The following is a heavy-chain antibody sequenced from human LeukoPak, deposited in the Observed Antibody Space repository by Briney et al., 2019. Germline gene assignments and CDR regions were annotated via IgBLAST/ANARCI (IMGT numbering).Heavy chain of an antibody. CDR2: ISWNSGSI. Sequence: GRSLRLSCAASGFTFDDYAMHWVRQAPGKGLEWVSGISWNSGSIGYADSVKGRFTISRDNAKNSLYLQMNSLRAEDTALYYCAEDIGHSSSGNFDYWGQGTLVTVSS. CDR1: GFTFDDYA. D-gene: IGHD6-13*01. V-gene: IGHV3-9*01. J-gene: IGHJ4*02. CDR3: AEDIGHSSSGNFDY.